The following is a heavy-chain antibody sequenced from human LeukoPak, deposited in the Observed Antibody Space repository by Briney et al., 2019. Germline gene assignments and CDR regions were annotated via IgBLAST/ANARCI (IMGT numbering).Heavy chain of an antibody. CDR1: GYTLTDYH. CDR2: INPKNGDT. Sequence: ASVKVSCKASGYTLTDYHIHWVRQAPGQGLEWMGCINPKNGDTNYPQKFRGRVTMSRDTSVNTAYMELSRQGSDDTAMYFCARPLRMIHPIDALDIWGQGTMVTVSS. CDR3: ARPLRMIHPIDALDI. D-gene: IGHD3-22*01. V-gene: IGHV1-2*02. J-gene: IGHJ3*02.